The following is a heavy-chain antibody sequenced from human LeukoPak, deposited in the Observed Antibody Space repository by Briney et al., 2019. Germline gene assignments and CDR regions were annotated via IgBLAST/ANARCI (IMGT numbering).Heavy chain of an antibody. J-gene: IGHJ5*02. CDR3: ARLGGSYYLDWFDP. V-gene: IGHV4-59*08. Sequence: SETLSLTCTVSGGSISSYYWSWIRQPPGKGLEWIGYIYYSGSTNYNPSLKSRVTISVDTSKNQFSLKLSSVTAADTAVYYCARLGGSYYLDWFDPWGQGTLVTVSS. CDR1: GGSISSYY. CDR2: IYYSGST. D-gene: IGHD1-26*01.